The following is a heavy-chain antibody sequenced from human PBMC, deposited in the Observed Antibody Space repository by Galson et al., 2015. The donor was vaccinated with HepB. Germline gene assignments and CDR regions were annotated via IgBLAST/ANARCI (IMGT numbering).Heavy chain of an antibody. CDR1: GFTFSQAW. CDR2: IKSKIDGGTT. V-gene: IGHV3-15*01. Sequence: SLRLSCAASGFTFSQAWMSWVRQAPGKGLEWVGRIKSKIDGGTTDYAAPVKERFTISRDDSKKMLYLQMNSLKTEDTAVYYCTPSLGIDYYDSSGDYLFAYWGQGPLVTVSS. J-gene: IGHJ4*02. D-gene: IGHD3-22*01. CDR3: TPSLGIDYYDSSGDYLFAY.